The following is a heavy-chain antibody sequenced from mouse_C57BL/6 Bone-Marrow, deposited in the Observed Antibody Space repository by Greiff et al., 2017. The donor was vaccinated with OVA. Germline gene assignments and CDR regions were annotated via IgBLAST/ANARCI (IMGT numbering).Heavy chain of an antibody. D-gene: IGHD2-4*01. CDR3: ARWRLRPWYFDV. J-gene: IGHJ1*03. V-gene: IGHV1-52*01. CDR1: GYTFTSYW. Sequence: QVQLQQSGAELVRPGSSVKLSCKASGYTFTSYWMHWVKQRPIQGLEWIGNIDPSDSETHYNQKFKDKATLTVDKSSSTAYMQLSSLTSEDSAVYYCARWRLRPWYFDVWGTGTTVTVSS. CDR2: IDPSDSET.